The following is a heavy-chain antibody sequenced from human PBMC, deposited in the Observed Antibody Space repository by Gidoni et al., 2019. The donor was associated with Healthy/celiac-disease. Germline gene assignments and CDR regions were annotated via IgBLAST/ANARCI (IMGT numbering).Heavy chain of an antibody. D-gene: IGHD1-7*01. Sequence: EVQLVESGGGLVKPGGSLRLSCAASGFTFSNAWMSWVRQAPGKGLEWVGRIKSKTDGGTTDYAAPVKGRFTISRDDSKNTLYLQMNSLKTEDTAVYYCTTEGVLDPLELYYYYYGMDVWGQGTTVTVSS. V-gene: IGHV3-15*01. CDR1: GFTFSNAW. CDR3: TTEGVLDPLELYYYYYGMDV. CDR2: IKSKTDGGTT. J-gene: IGHJ6*02.